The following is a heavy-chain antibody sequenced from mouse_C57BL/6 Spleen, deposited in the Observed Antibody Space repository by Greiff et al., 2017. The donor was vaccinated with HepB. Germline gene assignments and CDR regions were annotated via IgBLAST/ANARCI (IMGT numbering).Heavy chain of an antibody. J-gene: IGHJ4*01. CDR2: ISSGGDYI. CDR1: GFTFSSYA. Sequence: EVHLVESGEGLVKPGGSLKLSCAASGFTFSSYAMSWVRQTPEKRLEWVAYISSGGDYIYYADTVKGRFTISRDNARNTLYLQMSSLKSEDTAMYYCTRAGSSYEEDYAMDYWGQGTSVTVSS. CDR3: TRAGSSYEEDYAMDY. D-gene: IGHD1-1*01. V-gene: IGHV5-9-1*02.